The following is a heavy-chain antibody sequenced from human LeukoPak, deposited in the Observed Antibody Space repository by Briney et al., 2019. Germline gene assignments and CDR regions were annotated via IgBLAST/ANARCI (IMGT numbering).Heavy chain of an antibody. D-gene: IGHD2-15*01. CDR2: IYYSGST. CDR1: GGSISSSSYY. CDR3: ARLVVVASANFFDY. V-gene: IGHV4-39*01. Sequence: SETLSLTCTVSGGSISSSSYYWGWIRQPPGKGLEWIGSIYYSGSTYYNPSLKSRVTISLDTSKNQFSLKLSSVTAADTAVYYCARLVVVASANFFDYWGQGTLVIVSS. J-gene: IGHJ4*02.